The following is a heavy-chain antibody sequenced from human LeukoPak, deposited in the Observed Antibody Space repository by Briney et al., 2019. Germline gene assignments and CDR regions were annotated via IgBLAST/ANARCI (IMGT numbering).Heavy chain of an antibody. J-gene: IGHJ5*02. V-gene: IGHV4-59*08. CDR2: IDYRGST. Sequence: PSGTLSLTCTVSGGSISNYYWNWIRQPPGKGLEWIGYIDYRGSTNYNPSLKSRATISVDTSKNQFSLNLGSVTAADTAIYYCARRVLMSSTGVPDTWLDPWGQGILVTVSS. D-gene: IGHD2-8*01. CDR1: GGSISNYY. CDR3: ARRVLMSSTGVPDTWLDP.